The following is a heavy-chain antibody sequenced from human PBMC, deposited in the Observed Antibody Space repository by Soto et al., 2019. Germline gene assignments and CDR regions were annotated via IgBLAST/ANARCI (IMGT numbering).Heavy chain of an antibody. D-gene: IGHD3-22*01. CDR3: GSGYYLTGVDY. CDR1: GFTFSSYG. CDR2: ISYDGSNK. Sequence: LRLSCAASGFTFSSYGMHWVRQAPGKGLEWVAVISYDGSNKYYADSVKGRFTISRDNSKNTLYLQMNSLRAEDTAVYYCGSGYYLTGVDYWGQGTLVTVSS. V-gene: IGHV3-30*03. J-gene: IGHJ4*02.